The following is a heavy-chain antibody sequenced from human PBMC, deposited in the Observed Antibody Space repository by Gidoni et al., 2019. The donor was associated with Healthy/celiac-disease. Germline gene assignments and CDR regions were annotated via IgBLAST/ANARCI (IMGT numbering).Heavy chain of an antibody. CDR1: GFTFSSYG. CDR3: AFAIAAAGNFGY. D-gene: IGHD6-13*01. J-gene: IGHJ4*02. CDR2: ISYDGSNK. V-gene: IGHV3-30*03. Sequence: QVQLVESGGGVVQPGRSLRLSCAASGFTFSSYGMHWVRQAPGKGLEWVAVISYDGSNKYYADSVKGRFTISRDNSKNTLYLQMNSLRAEDTAVYYCAFAIAAAGNFGYWGQGTLVTVSS.